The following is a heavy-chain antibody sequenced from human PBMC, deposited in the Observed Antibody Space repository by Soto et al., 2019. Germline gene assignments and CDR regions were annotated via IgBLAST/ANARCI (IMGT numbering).Heavy chain of an antibody. CDR3: AIRVDAGVDV. Sequence: QVQLVQSGAEVTKPGASVKVSCKASGYTFTSYDINWVRQATGQGLEWMGWMSPNSGATGYAQKFQGRVTMTRDTCLSAAYLELSNLRSEDTAIYYCAIRVDAGVDVCGQGTTVTVSS. J-gene: IGHJ6*02. CDR2: MSPNSGAT. CDR1: GYTFTSYD. V-gene: IGHV1-8*01. D-gene: IGHD1-1*01.